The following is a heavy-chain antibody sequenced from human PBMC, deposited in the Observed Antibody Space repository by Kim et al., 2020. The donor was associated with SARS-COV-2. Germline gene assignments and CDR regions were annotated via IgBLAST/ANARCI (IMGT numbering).Heavy chain of an antibody. D-gene: IGHD2-15*01. CDR1: GDSVSSNSAA. J-gene: IGHJ6*02. Sequence: SQTLSLTCAISGDSVSSNSAAWNWIRQSPSRGLEWLGKTYYRSKWYNDYAVSVKSRITINPDTSKNQFSLQLNSVTPEDTAVYYCARGGPNRTLGYCSGGSCYSVGPGYYYYGMDVWGQGTTVTVSS. CDR3: ARGGPNRTLGYCSGGSCYSVGPGYYYYGMDV. CDR2: TYYRSKWYN. V-gene: IGHV6-1*01.